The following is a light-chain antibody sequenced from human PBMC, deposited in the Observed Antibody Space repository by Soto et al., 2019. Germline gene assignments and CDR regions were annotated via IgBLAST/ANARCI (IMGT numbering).Light chain of an antibody. CDR3: AAWDDSLNVFV. CDR2: GNY. J-gene: IGLJ1*01. CDR1: SSNIGVNT. Sequence: QSVLTQPPSASGTPGQRVTISCSGSSSNIGVNTVNWYQHLPGTAPKLLIYGNYQRPSGVPDRFSGSKSGTSASLAISGLQSEDDADYYCAAWDDSLNVFVFGTGTKVTVL. V-gene: IGLV1-44*01.